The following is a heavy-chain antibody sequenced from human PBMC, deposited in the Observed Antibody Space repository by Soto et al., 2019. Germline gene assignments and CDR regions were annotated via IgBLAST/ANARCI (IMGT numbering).Heavy chain of an antibody. J-gene: IGHJ4*02. CDR3: ATSSGALAASFPYYFDY. D-gene: IGHD6-25*01. CDR1: GFRFNDYY. CDR2: ISSGSSTI. Sequence: GGSLRLSCAAAGFRFNDYYMTWIRQAPGKGLEWVSYISSGSSTIYYARSVKGRFTISRDNAKNSLYLQMNSLRAEDTAVYYCATSSGALAASFPYYFDYWGQGTLVSVSS. V-gene: IGHV3-11*01.